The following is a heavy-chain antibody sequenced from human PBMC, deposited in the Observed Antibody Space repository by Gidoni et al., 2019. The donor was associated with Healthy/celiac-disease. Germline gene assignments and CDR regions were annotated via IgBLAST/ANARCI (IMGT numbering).Heavy chain of an antibody. CDR1: GGTVSSYP. J-gene: IGHJ6*02. CDR2: IIPIFGTA. D-gene: IGHD5-12*01. CDR3: ARDKEATVRAMVWDV. Sequence: QVQLGQSGAEGKKPGASVKVSGKASGGTVSSYPISWVRQAPGQGLEWMGGIIPIFGTANYAQKFQGRVTITADESTSTAYMELSSLRSEDTAVYYCARDKEATVRAMVWDVWGQGTTVTVSS. V-gene: IGHV1-69*01.